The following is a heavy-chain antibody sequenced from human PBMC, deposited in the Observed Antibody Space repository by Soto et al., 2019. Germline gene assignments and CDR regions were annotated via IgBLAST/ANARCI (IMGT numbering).Heavy chain of an antibody. CDR2: IWYDGSNK. D-gene: IGHD1-26*01. V-gene: IGHV3-33*01. J-gene: IGHJ4*02. Sequence: GGSLRLSCAASGFTFSSYGMHWVRQAPGKGLEWVAVIWYDGSNKYYADSVKGRFTISRDNSKNTLYLQMNSLRAEDTAVYYCARDPGSKVGAAYYFDYWGQGTLVTVSS. CDR1: GFTFSSYG. CDR3: ARDPGSKVGAAYYFDY.